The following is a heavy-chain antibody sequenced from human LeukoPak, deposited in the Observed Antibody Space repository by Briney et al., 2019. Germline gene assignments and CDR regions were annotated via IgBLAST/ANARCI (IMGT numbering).Heavy chain of an antibody. V-gene: IGHV4-59*01. CDR3: ARVVPDYYYYYGMDV. CDR1: GGSISSYY. D-gene: IGHD6-6*01. Sequence: SETLSLTCTVSGGSISSYYWNWIRQPPGKGLEWIGYIYYSGSTNYNPSLKSRVTISVDTSKNQFSLKLSSVTAADTAVYYCARVVPDYYYYYGMDVWGQGTTVTVSS. CDR2: IYYSGST. J-gene: IGHJ6*02.